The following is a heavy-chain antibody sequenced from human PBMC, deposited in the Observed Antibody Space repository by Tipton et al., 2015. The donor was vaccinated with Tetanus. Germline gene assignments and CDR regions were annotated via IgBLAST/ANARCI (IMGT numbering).Heavy chain of an antibody. V-gene: IGHV4-39*01. CDR1: GGSISSSNYY. Sequence: TLSLTCTVSGGSISSSNYYWGWIRQPPGKGLEWIGRIFYSGTTNYYPSLKSRVTISVDTSKNQFSLTLSSVTAADTAVYYCARHSAMPAAIVYYAMDVWGQGTTVTVSS. D-gene: IGHD2-2*02. J-gene: IGHJ6*02. CDR3: ARHSAMPAAIVYYAMDV. CDR2: IFYSGTT.